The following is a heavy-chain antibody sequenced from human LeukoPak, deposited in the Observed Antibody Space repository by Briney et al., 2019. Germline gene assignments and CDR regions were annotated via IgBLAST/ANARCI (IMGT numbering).Heavy chain of an antibody. V-gene: IGHV4-39*01. D-gene: IGHD4-17*01. CDR3: ARYTVTNLLDY. J-gene: IGHJ4*02. CDR1: GGSLSSYY. CDR2: IYYSGST. Sequence: SETLSLTCAVYGGSLSSYYWGWIRQPPGKGLEWIGSIYYSGSTYYNPSLKSRVTISVDTSKIRFSLELSSVTAADTAIYYCARYTVTNLLDYWGQGTLVTVSS.